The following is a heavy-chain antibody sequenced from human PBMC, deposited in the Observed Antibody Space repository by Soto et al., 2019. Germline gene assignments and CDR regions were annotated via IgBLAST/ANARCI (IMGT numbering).Heavy chain of an antibody. D-gene: IGHD1-26*01. CDR1: GYNFTAYW. CDR2: IAPTDSYT. CDR3: AGHRSSLMGFDY. J-gene: IGHJ4*02. V-gene: IGHV5-10-1*01. Sequence: PGESLKISCSISGYNFTAYWITWVRQMPGRGLEWMGRIAPTDSYTKYSPSFQGHVTISVDRSTTTAYLQWSSLKASDTAMYYCAGHRSSLMGFDYWGRGTQVA.